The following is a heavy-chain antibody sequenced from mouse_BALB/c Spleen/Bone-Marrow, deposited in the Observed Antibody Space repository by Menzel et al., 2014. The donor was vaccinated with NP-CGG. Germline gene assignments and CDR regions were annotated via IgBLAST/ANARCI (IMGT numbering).Heavy chain of an antibody. CDR2: IHPNSGNT. CDR3: ARHHRYAYYFDY. V-gene: IGHV1S130*01. Sequence: QVQLQQSGSVLVRPGASVKLSCQASGYTFTSSWMHWAKQRPGQGLKWIGEIHPNSGNTNCNEKFKGKATLTVDTSSSTAYVDLSSLTAEDSAVYFCARHHRYAYYFDYWGQGTTLTVSS. D-gene: IGHD2-14*01. CDR1: GYTFTSSW. J-gene: IGHJ2*01.